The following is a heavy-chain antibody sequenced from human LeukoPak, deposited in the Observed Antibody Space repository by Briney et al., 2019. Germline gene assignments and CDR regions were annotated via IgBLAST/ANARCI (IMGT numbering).Heavy chain of an antibody. Sequence: SETLSLTCTVSGGSISSSSYYWGWIRQPPGKGLEWIGSIYYSGSTYYNPSLKSRVTISVDTSKNQFSLKLSSVTAADTAVYYCARGDESRSSGWSHFDYWGQGTLVTVSS. V-gene: IGHV4-39*07. CDR2: IYYSGST. J-gene: IGHJ4*02. CDR3: ARGDESRSSGWSHFDY. CDR1: GGSISSSSYY. D-gene: IGHD6-19*01.